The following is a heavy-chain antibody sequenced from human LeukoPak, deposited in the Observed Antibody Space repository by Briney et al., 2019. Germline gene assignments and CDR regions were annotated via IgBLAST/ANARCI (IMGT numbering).Heavy chain of an antibody. V-gene: IGHV1-8*01. J-gene: IGHJ6*03. CDR1: GYTFTSYD. CDR2: MNPNSGNT. D-gene: IGHD3-22*01. CDR3: ARGYYYDSSGYYYYYYYMDV. Sequence: ASVKVSCKASGYTFTSYDINWVRQATGQGLEWMGWMNPNSGNTGYAQKFQGRVTMTRNTSISTAYMELSSLRSEDTAVYYCARGYYYDSSGYYYYYYYMDVWGKGTTVTISS.